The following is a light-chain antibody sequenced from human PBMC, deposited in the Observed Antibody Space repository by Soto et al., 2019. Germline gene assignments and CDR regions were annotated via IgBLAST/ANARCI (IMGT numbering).Light chain of an antibody. V-gene: IGKV1-39*01. CDR2: TAS. CDR1: QTIDSY. CDR3: QQSHSSPRT. Sequence: DIQMTQSPSSLSASVGDRVTITCRASQTIDSYLNWYQQRPGKAPKLLIYTASHLQSGVPSRFGGSGSGTDFTLTISSLHPEDFATYYCQQSHSSPRTFGQGTKVEIK. J-gene: IGKJ1*01.